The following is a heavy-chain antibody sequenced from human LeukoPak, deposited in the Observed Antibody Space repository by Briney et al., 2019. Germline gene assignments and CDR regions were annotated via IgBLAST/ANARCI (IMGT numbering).Heavy chain of an antibody. V-gene: IGHV1-69*05. CDR2: IIPIFGTA. CDR1: GGTFSSYA. J-gene: IGHJ5*02. Sequence: ASVKVSCKASGGTFSSYAISWVLQAPGQGLEWMGRIIPIFGTANYAQKFQGRVTITTDESTSTAYMELSSLRSEDTAVYYCARDEWVCEGSTSCLPYNWFDPWGQGTLVTVSS. D-gene: IGHD2-2*01. CDR3: ARDEWVCEGSTSCLPYNWFDP.